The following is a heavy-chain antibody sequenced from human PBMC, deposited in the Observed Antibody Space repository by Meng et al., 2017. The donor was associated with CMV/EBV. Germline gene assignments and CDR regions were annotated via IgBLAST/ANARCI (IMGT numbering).Heavy chain of an antibody. V-gene: IGHV3-33*06. J-gene: IGHJ6*02. Sequence: GESLKISCAASGFTFSSYGMHWVRQAPGKGLEWVAVIWYDGSNKYYADSEKGRFTISRDNSKNTLYLQMNSLRAEDTAVYYCAKDVRDFWSGYQYNYYGMDVWGQGTTVTVSS. CDR3: AKDVRDFWSGYQYNYYGMDV. CDR1: GFTFSSYG. CDR2: IWYDGSNK. D-gene: IGHD3-3*01.